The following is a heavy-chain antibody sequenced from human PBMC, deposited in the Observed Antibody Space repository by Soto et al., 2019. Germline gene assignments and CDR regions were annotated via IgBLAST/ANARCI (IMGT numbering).Heavy chain of an antibody. CDR3: ARRGTYILVATAKKEPYYYYYGIDV. CDR1: GGTFSSYA. Sequence: GASVKVSCKASGGTFSSYAISWVRQAPGQGLEWMGGIIPIFGTANYAQKFQGRVTITADESTSTAYMELSSLRSEDTAVYYCARRGTYILVATAKKEPYYYYYGIDVWGQGTTVTVSS. D-gene: IGHD5-12*01. J-gene: IGHJ6*02. V-gene: IGHV1-69*13. CDR2: IIPIFGTA.